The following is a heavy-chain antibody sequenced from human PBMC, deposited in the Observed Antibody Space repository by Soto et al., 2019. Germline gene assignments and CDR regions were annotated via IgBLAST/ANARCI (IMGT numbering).Heavy chain of an antibody. CDR2: ISYDGSNE. Sequence: QVQLVQSGGGVVQPGRSLRLSCVASGFIFSTYGMHWVRQVPGKGLEWVAHISYDGSNEYYADSVKGRFTVSRDNAKNTLDLQMNGLKTEDTALYYCTKEYIEGTTWGYFESWGQEALVIVSS. D-gene: IGHD1-1*01. CDR1: GFIFSTYG. CDR3: TKEYIEGTTWGYFES. J-gene: IGHJ4*02. V-gene: IGHV3-30*18.